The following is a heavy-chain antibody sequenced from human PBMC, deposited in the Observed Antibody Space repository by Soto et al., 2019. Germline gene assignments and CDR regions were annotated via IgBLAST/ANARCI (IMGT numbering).Heavy chain of an antibody. CDR1: GFTFSSYA. Sequence: GGSLRLSCAASGFTFSSYAMSWVRQAPGKGLEWVSAISGSGGSTYYADSVKGRFTISRDNSKNTLYLQMNSLRAEDTAVYYCATPPLADDYYYYYMDVWGKGATVTVSS. V-gene: IGHV3-23*01. CDR2: ISGSGGST. J-gene: IGHJ6*03. CDR3: ATPPLADDYYYYYMDV.